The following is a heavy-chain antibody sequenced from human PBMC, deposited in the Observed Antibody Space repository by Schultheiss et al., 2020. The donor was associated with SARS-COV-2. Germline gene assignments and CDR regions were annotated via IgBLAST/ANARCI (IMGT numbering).Heavy chain of an antibody. J-gene: IGHJ3*02. CDR3: ARGDAFDI. CDR1: GGSISSYH. V-gene: IGHV4-59*12. CDR2: IYYSGST. Sequence: GSLRLSCTVSGGSISSYHWSWIRQPPGKGLEWIGYIYYSGSTNYNPSLESRVTISVDTSKNQFSLKLSSVTAADTAVYYCARGDAFDIWGQGTMVTVSS.